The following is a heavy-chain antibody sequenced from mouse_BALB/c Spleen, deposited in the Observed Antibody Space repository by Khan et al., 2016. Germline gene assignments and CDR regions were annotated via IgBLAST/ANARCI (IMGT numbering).Heavy chain of an antibody. V-gene: IGHV2-9*02. CDR3: ARDSGSRLYYFDY. J-gene: IGHJ2*01. CDR2: IWAGGST. Sequence: QVQLKESGPGPVAPSQSLSITCTVSGFSLTTYGVHWVRQPPGKGLEWLGIIWAGGSTNYKSALMSRLSISKDNSKSQVFLQMNSLQTDDTAIYXCARDSGSRLYYFDYWGQGTTLTVSS. CDR1: GFSLTTYG. D-gene: IGHD1-1*01.